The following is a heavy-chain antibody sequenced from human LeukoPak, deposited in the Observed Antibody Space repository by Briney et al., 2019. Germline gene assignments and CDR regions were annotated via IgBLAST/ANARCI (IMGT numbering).Heavy chain of an antibody. Sequence: SSETLSLTCTVSGGSISSYYWSWIRQPPGKGLDWIGYIYYSGSSGSTNYSPSLKSRGTISVDTSKNQFSLKLSSVTAADTAVYYCARVGGVRGAHHIWGQGTMVTVSS. V-gene: IGHV4-59*01. J-gene: IGHJ3*02. CDR1: GGSISSYY. CDR2: IYYSGSSGST. CDR3: ARVGGVRGAHHI. D-gene: IGHD3-10*01.